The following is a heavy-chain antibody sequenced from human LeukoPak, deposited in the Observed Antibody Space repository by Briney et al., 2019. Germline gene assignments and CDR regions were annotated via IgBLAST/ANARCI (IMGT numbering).Heavy chain of an antibody. CDR2: FDPEDGET. Sequence: ASVKVSCKVSGYTLTELSMHWVRQAPGKGLEWMGGFDPEDGETIYAQKFQGRVTMTTDTSTSTAYMELRSLRSDDTAVYYCARDRMTTVTTKTPLPDYWGQGTLVTVSS. CDR3: ARDRMTTVTTKTPLPDY. CDR1: GYTLTELS. D-gene: IGHD4-17*01. J-gene: IGHJ4*02. V-gene: IGHV1-24*01.